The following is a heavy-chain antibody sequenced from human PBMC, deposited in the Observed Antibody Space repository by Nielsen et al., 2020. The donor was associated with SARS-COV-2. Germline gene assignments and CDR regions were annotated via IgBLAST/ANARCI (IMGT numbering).Heavy chain of an antibody. D-gene: IGHD3-10*01. CDR2: ITASGDYT. Sequence: GGSLSLSCAASGFTFTSYAMAWVRRAPGKGLEWVSTITASGDYTYYADSVKGRFTISRDISQNTLYLQMNSLRAEDTAVYYCAKRSGYGSGSILYWGQGTLVTVSS. CDR3: AKRSGYGSGSILY. CDR1: GFTFTSYA. V-gene: IGHV3-23*01. J-gene: IGHJ4*02.